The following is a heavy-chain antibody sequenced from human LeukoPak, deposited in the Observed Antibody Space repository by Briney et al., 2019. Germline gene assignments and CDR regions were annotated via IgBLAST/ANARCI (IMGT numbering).Heavy chain of an antibody. V-gene: IGHV1-69*04. CDR2: IIPILGIA. J-gene: IGHJ4*02. CDR1: GCTFSSYA. D-gene: IGHD3-22*01. Sequence: ASVKVSCKASGCTFSSYAISWVRQAPGQGLEWMGRIIPILGIANYAQKFQGRVTITADKSTSTAYMELSILRSEDTAVYYCARGYYYDSSGYYHGDYWGQGTLVTVSS. CDR3: ARGYYYDSSGYYHGDY.